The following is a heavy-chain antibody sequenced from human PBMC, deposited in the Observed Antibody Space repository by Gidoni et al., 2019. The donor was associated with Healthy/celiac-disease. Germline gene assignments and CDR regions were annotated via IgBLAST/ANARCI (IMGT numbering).Heavy chain of an antibody. CDR2: ISGSGGST. V-gene: IGHV3-23*01. D-gene: IGHD3-16*01. CDR1: GLTFSSYA. CDR3: AKDGGFDPQYFDY. J-gene: IGHJ4*02. Sequence: VQLLESGRGLVQPGGSLRLSCAASGLTFSSYAMSWVRQAPGQGLEWFDAISGSGGSTYYADSVKGRFTISRDNSKNTLYLQMNSLRAEDTAVYYCAKDGGFDPQYFDYWGQGTLVTVSS.